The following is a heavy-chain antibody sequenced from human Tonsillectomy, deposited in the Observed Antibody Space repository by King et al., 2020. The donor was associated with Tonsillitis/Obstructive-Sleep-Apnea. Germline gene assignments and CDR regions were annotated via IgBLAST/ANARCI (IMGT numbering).Heavy chain of an antibody. CDR2: ISGGGGST. D-gene: IGHD6-13*01. CDR3: AKSSRYSTNDAFEI. CDR1: GFTFSTYA. V-gene: IGHV3-23*04. Sequence: VQLVESGGGLEQPGGSLRLSCAASGFTFSTYAMSWVRQAPGKGLEWVSAISGGGGSTFYADSVKGRFTISRDNSKNTVDFQMNSLRAEDTAVYYCAKSSRYSTNDAFEIWGQGTMVTVSS. J-gene: IGHJ3*02.